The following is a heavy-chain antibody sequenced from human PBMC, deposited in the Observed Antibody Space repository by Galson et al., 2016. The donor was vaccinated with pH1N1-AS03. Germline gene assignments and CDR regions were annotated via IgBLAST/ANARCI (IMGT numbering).Heavy chain of an antibody. CDR3: AFWSRLGVSG. V-gene: IGHV3-7*03. D-gene: IGHD3-3*01. CDR1: GFTFSNYW. CDR2: INQDEGEK. J-gene: IGHJ4*02. Sequence: SLRLSCTASGFTFSNYWMRWVRQAPGRGLEWVAYINQDEGEKYYVDSTKGRFTISRDNAKTSLYLQMSSLRADDTAVYYCAFWSRLGVSGWGQGTLVSVSS.